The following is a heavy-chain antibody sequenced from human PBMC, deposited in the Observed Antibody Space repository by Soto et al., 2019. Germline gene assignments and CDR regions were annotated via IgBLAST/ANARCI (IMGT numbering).Heavy chain of an antibody. V-gene: IGHV3-7*01. J-gene: IGHJ5*02. D-gene: IGHD3-9*01. CDR1: GFTFSSYW. Sequence: PGGSLRLSCAASGFTFSSYWMSWVRQAPGKGLEWVANIKQDGSEKYYVDSVKGRFTISRDNAKNSLYLQMNSLRAEDTAVYYCARDSNDILTGYYIGTNWFDPWGQGTLVTVSS. CDR3: ARDSNDILTGYYIGTNWFDP. CDR2: IKQDGSEK.